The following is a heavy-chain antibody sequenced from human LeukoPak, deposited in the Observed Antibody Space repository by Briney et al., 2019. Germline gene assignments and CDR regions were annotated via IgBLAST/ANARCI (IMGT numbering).Heavy chain of an antibody. V-gene: IGHV1-2*02. J-gene: IGHJ4*02. CDR1: GYTFTGYY. Sequence: ASVKVSCKASGYTFTGYYMHWVRQAPGQGLEWMGWINPNSGATNYAQKFQGRVTMTRDTSISTAYMELSRLRSHDTAVYYCARGVTRTYYYDSSGYWGSIFDYWGQGTLVTVSS. D-gene: IGHD3-22*01. CDR3: ARGVTRTYYYDSSGYWGSIFDY. CDR2: INPNSGAT.